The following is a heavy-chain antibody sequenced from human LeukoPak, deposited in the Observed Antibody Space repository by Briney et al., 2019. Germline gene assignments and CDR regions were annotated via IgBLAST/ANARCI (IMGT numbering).Heavy chain of an antibody. CDR1: GYTFTNYG. J-gene: IGHJ1*01. CDR3: ARVPLDDASRHYYPH. Sequence: VASVTVSCKTSGYTFTNYGMHWVRQAPRQSPEWMGWINTGNGNTKSSQKFQDRVTLTRDTSASTAYMELNSLSSEDTAVYYCARVPLDDASRHYYPHWGQGTLVTVSS. D-gene: IGHD3-10*01. V-gene: IGHV1-3*04. CDR2: INTGNGNT.